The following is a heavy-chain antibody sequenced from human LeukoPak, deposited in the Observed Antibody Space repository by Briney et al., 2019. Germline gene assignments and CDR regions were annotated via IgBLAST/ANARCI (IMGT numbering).Heavy chain of an antibody. CDR3: AKDSLGGDYSNGSEFDY. Sequence: PGGSLRLSCAASGFTFSSYAMSWVRQAPGKGLEWVPAISGSGGSTYYADSVKGRFTISRDNSKNTLYLQMNSLRAEDTAVYYCAKDSLGGDYSNGSEFDYWGQGTLVTVSS. V-gene: IGHV3-23*01. J-gene: IGHJ4*02. D-gene: IGHD4-17*01. CDR1: GFTFSSYA. CDR2: ISGSGGST.